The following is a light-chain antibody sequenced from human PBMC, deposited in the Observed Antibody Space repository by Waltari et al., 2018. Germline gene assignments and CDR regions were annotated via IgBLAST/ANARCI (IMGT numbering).Light chain of an antibody. CDR1: QSLSNL. CDR3: QQRIDSFS. J-gene: IGKJ2*03. CDR2: DAS. Sequence: EIVLTQSTATLSLSPGERATLSCRASQSLSNLLAWYQQKPGQAPRLLIYDASNRATDTPARFSGSGSGTDFTLTISSLEPEDFAVYYCQQRIDSFSFGQGTKLQIK. V-gene: IGKV3-11*01.